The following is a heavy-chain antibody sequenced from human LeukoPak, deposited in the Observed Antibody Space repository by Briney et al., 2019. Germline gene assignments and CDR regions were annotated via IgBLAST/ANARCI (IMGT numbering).Heavy chain of an antibody. D-gene: IGHD5-18*01. J-gene: IGHJ6*02. CDR3: AKAANYYYGMDV. V-gene: IGHV3-23*01. CDR2: ISPSSGT. CDR1: GFTFSSYA. Sequence: GGSLRLSCAASGFTFSSYAMRWVRQAPGKGLEWVSAISPSSGTFYADSVKGRFTISRDNSKNTLYLQMNSLRAEDTAVYYCAKAANYYYGMDVWGQGTTVTVSS.